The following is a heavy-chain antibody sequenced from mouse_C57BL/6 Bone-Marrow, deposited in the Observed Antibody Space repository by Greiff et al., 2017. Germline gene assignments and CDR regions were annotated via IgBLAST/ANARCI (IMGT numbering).Heavy chain of an antibody. V-gene: IGHV5-9*01. D-gene: IGHD1-1*01. J-gene: IGHJ2*01. Sequence: EVMLVESGGGLVKPGGSLKLSCAASGFTFSSYTMSWVRQTPEKRLEWVATISGGGGNTYYPDSVKGRFTISRDNAKNTLYLQMSRLRSEDTALYYCARGYYYGSSLYFDYWGQGTTLTVSS. CDR1: GFTFSSYT. CDR3: ARGYYYGSSLYFDY. CDR2: ISGGGGNT.